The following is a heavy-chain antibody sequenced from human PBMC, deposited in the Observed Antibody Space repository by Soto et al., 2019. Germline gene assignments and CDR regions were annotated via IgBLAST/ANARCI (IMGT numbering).Heavy chain of an antibody. CDR3: ARLLLSRVDFDP. CDR2: IFYSGST. J-gene: IGHJ5*02. Sequence: SETLSLTCTVSGGSISSSPYYLGWIRQPPGKGLQWIGSIFYSGSTYYNPSLESRVVISVDSSKNQFSLKLNSLTAADTAVYYCARLLLSRVDFDPWGQGTLVTVSS. D-gene: IGHD3-16*02. CDR1: GGSISSSPYY. V-gene: IGHV4-39*01.